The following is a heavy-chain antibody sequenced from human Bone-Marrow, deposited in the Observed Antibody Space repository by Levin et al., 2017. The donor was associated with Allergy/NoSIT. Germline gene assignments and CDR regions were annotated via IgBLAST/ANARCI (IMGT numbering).Heavy chain of an antibody. CDR3: ARDSSRNGMDV. CDR1: GFIVRTYD. Sequence: PGGSLRLSCAASGFIVRTYDIHWVRQVVGKGLEWVAEIGTASDSYYSDSLKGRFTISRENSKNSVYLQMNSLRDGDTAVYFCARDSSRNGMDVWGQGTTVTVSS. D-gene: IGHD6-6*01. J-gene: IGHJ6*02. CDR2: IGTASDS. V-gene: IGHV3-13*01.